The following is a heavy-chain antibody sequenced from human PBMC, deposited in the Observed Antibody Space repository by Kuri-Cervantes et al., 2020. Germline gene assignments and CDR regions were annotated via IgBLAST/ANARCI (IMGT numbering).Heavy chain of an antibody. V-gene: IGHV3-33*01. CDR3: ARESVAAGSGYYYMDV. CDR2: IWYDGSNK. D-gene: IGHD6-13*01. CDR1: GLTFSSYG. J-gene: IGHJ6*03. Sequence: GGSLRLSCAASGLTFSSYGMHWVRQAPGKGLEWVAVIWYDGSNKYYADSVKGRFTISRDNSKNTLYLQMNSLRAEDTAVYYCARESVAAGSGYYYMDVWGKGTTVTVSS.